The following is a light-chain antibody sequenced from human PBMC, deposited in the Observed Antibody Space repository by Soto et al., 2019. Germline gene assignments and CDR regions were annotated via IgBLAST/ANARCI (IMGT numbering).Light chain of an antibody. CDR2: DAS. CDR3: QQRSNWPPTWT. Sequence: EIVLTQSPATLSLSPGERATLSCRASQSVSTYLAWYQQKAGQAPRLLIYDASKRATGIPVRFSGSGSGTDFTLTITSLEPEDFGVYYCQQRSNWPPTWTFGQGTKVDIK. V-gene: IGKV3-11*01. CDR1: QSVSTY. J-gene: IGKJ1*01.